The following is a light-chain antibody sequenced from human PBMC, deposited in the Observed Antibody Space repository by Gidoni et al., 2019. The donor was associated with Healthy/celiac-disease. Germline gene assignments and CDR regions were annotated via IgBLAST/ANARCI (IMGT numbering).Light chain of an antibody. CDR1: KLGDKY. CDR3: QAWDSSTAV. J-gene: IGLJ2*01. V-gene: IGLV3-1*01. Sequence: SYELTQPPSVSVSPGQTASITCSGDKLGDKYACWYQQKPGQSSVLVIYQTSKRPSGIPERFSCSNSGNTATLTLIGTQAMDEADYYCQAWDSSTAVFGGGTKLTVL. CDR2: QTS.